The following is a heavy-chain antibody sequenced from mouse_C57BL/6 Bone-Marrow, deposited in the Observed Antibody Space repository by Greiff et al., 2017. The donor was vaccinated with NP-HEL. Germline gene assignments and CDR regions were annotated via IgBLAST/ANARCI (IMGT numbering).Heavy chain of an antibody. Sequence: QVQLQHSGAELARPGASVKLSCKASGYTFTSYGISWVKQRTGQGLEWIGEIYPRSGNTYYNEKFKGKATLTADKSSSTAYMELRSLTSEDSAVYFCARNYYDYDKDGYYAMDYWGQGTSVTVSS. CDR2: IYPRSGNT. D-gene: IGHD2-4*01. V-gene: IGHV1-81*01. CDR1: GYTFTSYG. J-gene: IGHJ4*01. CDR3: ARNYYDYDKDGYYAMDY.